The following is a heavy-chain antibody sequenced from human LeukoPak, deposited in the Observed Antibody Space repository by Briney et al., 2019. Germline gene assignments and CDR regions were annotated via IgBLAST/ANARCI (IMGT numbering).Heavy chain of an antibody. D-gene: IGHD3-10*01. CDR2: IYYSGST. J-gene: IGHJ3*02. V-gene: IGHV4-59*08. CDR1: GGSISSYY. Sequence: PSETLSLTCTVSGGSISSYYWSWIRQPPGKGLEWIGYIYYSGSTNYNPSLKSRVTISVDTSKNQFSLKLSSVTAADTAVYYCARQWYYYGGDAFDIWGQGTMVTVSS. CDR3: ARQWYYYGGDAFDI.